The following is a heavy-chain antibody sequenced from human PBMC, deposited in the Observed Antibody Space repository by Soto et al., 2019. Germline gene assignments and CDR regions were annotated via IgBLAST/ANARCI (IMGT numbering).Heavy chain of an antibody. J-gene: IGHJ4*02. CDR2: INPASGAT. V-gene: IGHV1-46*01. Sequence: QVQLVQSGAEVKEPGASVMVSCKASGYKFTSYYMHWVRQAPGQGLEWMGIINPASGATYYAQKFQDRITITRDTSTSTVYVDLGSLRSDDTAVYYCARDRVEFDYWGQGTLVTVSS. D-gene: IGHD2-15*01. CDR3: ARDRVEFDY. CDR1: GYKFTSYY.